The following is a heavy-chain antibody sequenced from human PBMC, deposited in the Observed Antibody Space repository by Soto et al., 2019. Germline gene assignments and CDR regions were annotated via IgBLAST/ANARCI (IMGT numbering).Heavy chain of an antibody. CDR3: ARERAYSSSSGGGVLYYMDV. CDR2: IKQDGSEK. J-gene: IGHJ6*03. D-gene: IGHD6-6*01. V-gene: IGHV3-7*01. Sequence: EVQLVESGGGLVQPGGSLRLSCAASGFTFSSYWMSWVRQAPGKGLEWVANIKQDGSEKYYVDSVKGRFTISRDKAKNSLYLQMNSLRAEDTAVYYCARERAYSSSSGGGVLYYMDVWGKGTTVTVSS. CDR1: GFTFSSYW.